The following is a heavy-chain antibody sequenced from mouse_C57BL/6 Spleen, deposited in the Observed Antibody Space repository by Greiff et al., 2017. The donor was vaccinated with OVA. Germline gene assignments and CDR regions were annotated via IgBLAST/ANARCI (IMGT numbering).Heavy chain of an antibody. CDR2: ILPGSGST. Sequence: QVQLQQSGAELMKPGASVKLSCKASGYTFTGYWIGWVKQRPGPGLEWIGEILPGSGSTNYNEKFKGKATFTADTSSNTAYMQLSSLTTEDSAIYYCARRGTTVVATDAMDYWGQGTSVTVSS. D-gene: IGHD1-1*01. CDR3: ARRGTTVVATDAMDY. J-gene: IGHJ4*01. CDR1: GYTFTGYW. V-gene: IGHV1-9*01.